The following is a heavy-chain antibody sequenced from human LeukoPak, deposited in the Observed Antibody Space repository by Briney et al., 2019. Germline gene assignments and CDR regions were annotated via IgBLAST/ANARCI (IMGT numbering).Heavy chain of an antibody. D-gene: IGHD1-26*01. CDR1: GGSISSNSYY. CDR2: INHSGST. J-gene: IGHJ4*02. CDR3: ATTTIRLGY. V-gene: IGHV4-39*07. Sequence: SETLSLTCTVSGGSISSNSYYWGWIRQPPGKGLEWIGEINHSGSTNYNPSLKSRVTISVDTSKNQFSLKLSSVTAADTAVYYCATTTIRLGYWGQGTLVTVSS.